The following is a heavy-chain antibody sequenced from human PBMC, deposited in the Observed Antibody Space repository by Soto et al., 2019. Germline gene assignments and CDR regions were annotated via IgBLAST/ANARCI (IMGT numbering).Heavy chain of an antibody. CDR2: VSGSGGST. J-gene: IGHJ1*01. D-gene: IGHD6-19*01. CDR1: GFTFSSYA. V-gene: IGHV3-23*01. Sequence: EVQLLESGGGLVQPGGSLRLSCAASGFTFSSYAMSGVRQAPGKGREGVLAVSGSGGSTYYADCVKGRFTISSDNSKITLYLQMNSLRAEDTAVYYCAKDRDAPLPVAGTLYVQLWGQGTLVTVSS. CDR3: AKDRDAPLPVAGTLYVQL.